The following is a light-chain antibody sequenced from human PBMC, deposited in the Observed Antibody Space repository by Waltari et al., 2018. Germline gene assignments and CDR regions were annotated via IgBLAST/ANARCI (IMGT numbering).Light chain of an antibody. CDR2: WAS. J-gene: IGKJ2*01. Sequence: DTVMTQSPDSLAVSLGERATINCKSRQSVLYSSNNNNYLAWYQQKPGQPPKLLINWASTRESGVPDRFSGSGSGTDFTLTISSLQAEDVAVYYCQQYYSIPYTFGQGTKLEIK. CDR3: QQYYSIPYT. V-gene: IGKV4-1*01. CDR1: QSVLYSSNNNNY.